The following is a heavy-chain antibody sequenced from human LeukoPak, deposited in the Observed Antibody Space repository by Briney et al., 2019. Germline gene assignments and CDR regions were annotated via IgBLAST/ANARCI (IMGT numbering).Heavy chain of an antibody. CDR1: GFTVSSNY. Sequence: GGSLGLSCAASGFTVSSNYMSWVRQAPGKGLEWVSVIYSGGSTYYADSVKGRFTISRDNSKNTLYLQMNSLRAEDTAVYYCARTPRGYSYGYPDYFDYWGQGTLVTVSS. CDR3: ARTPRGYSYGYPDYFDY. J-gene: IGHJ4*02. V-gene: IGHV3-66*01. CDR2: IYSGGST. D-gene: IGHD5-18*01.